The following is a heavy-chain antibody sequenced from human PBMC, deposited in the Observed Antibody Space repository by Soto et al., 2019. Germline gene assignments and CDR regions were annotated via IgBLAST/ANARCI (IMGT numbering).Heavy chain of an antibody. Sequence: QVQLVQSGAEVKKPGSSVKVSCKASGGTFSSYTISWVRQAPGQGREWMGRIIPILGIANYAQKFQGRVTITADKSTSTAYMELSSLRSEDTAVYYCAAAVVVVADKGAVTFDIWGQGTMVTVSS. CDR3: AAAVVVVADKGAVTFDI. CDR1: GGTFSSYT. V-gene: IGHV1-69*02. CDR2: IIPILGIA. D-gene: IGHD2-15*01. J-gene: IGHJ3*02.